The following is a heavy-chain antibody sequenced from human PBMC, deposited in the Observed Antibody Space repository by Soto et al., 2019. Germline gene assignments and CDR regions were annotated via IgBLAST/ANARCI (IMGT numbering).Heavy chain of an antibody. V-gene: IGHV4-30-4*01. CDR3: ARDMYYYDSSGYLYSDSYYYYGMDV. J-gene: IGHJ6*02. D-gene: IGHD3-22*01. CDR1: GGSISSGDYY. Sequence: SETLSLTCTVSGGSISSGDYYWSWIRQPPGKGLEWIGYIYYSGSTYYNPSLKSRVTISVDTSKNQFSLKLSSVTAADTAVYYCARDMYYYDSSGYLYSDSYYYYGMDVWGQGTTVTVS. CDR2: IYYSGST.